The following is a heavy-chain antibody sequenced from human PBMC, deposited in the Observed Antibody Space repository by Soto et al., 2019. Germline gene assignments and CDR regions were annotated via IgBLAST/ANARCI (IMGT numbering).Heavy chain of an antibody. V-gene: IGHV4-59*12. J-gene: IGHJ4*02. Sequence: TLSLTCTVSGGSISSYYWSWIRQPPGKGLEWIGYIYYSGSTYYNPSLKSRVTISVDTSKNQFSLKLSSVTAADTAVYYCASTKAYYGSGSYYNPNKLDYWGQGTLVTVSS. CDR2: IYYSGST. D-gene: IGHD3-10*01. CDR3: ASTKAYYGSGSYYNPNKLDY. CDR1: GGSISSYY.